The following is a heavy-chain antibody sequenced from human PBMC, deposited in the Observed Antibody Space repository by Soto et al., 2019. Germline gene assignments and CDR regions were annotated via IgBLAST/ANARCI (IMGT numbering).Heavy chain of an antibody. J-gene: IGHJ4*02. D-gene: IGHD6-19*01. CDR1: GFTFSVFG. V-gene: IGHV3-30*18. Sequence: QVHLVESGGGVVQPGGSLRLSCAASGFTFSVFGMHWVRQAPGKGPEWVAVISHEGNSKHYADSVKGRFTISRDNAKNTLSLLMDSLRPEDTALYYCAKTITLSTSDDSSGRGALIDHWGQGTLVTVSS. CDR2: ISHEGNSK. CDR3: AKTITLSTSDDSSGRGALIDH.